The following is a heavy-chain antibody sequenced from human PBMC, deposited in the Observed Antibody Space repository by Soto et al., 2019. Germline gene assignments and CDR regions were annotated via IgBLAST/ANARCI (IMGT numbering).Heavy chain of an antibody. CDR2: INHSGST. CDR3: ARGGKDIVVVVAASLANYFDY. D-gene: IGHD2-15*01. CDR1: GGYFSGYY. V-gene: IGHV4-34*01. Sequence: SETLSLTCAVYGGYFSGYYWSWIRQTPGKGLEWIGEINHSGSTNYNPSLKSRVTISVDTSKSQFSLKLSSVTAADTAVYYCARGGKDIVVVVAASLANYFDYWGQGTLVTVSS. J-gene: IGHJ4*02.